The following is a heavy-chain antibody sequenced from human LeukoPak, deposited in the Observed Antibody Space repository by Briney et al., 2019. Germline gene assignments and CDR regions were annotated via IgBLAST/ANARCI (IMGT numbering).Heavy chain of an antibody. CDR1: GFTVSSNY. V-gene: IGHV3-53*01. J-gene: IGHJ3*02. Sequence: QPGGSLRLSCAASGFTVSSNYMSWVRQAPGKGLEWVSVIYSGGSTYYADSVKGRFTISRDNSKNTLYLQMNSLRAEDTAVYYCARDYYVRSGYYGAFDIWGQGTMVTVSS. CDR3: ARDYYVRSGYYGAFDI. CDR2: IYSGGST. D-gene: IGHD3-22*01.